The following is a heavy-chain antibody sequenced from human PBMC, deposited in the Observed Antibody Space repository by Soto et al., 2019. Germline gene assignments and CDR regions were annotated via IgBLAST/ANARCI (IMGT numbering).Heavy chain of an antibody. CDR3: ARASYLDPAFDI. V-gene: IGHV1-8*01. D-gene: IGHD2-2*03. CDR1: GYTFTSYD. Sequence: QVHLVQSGAEVKRPGASVKVSGKASGYTFTSYDFNWVRQAPGQGLEWMGWVNPNSGNTDYAQKFQGRVTMTRNTSIRTAYMELSSLRSEDTAVYYCARASYLDPAFDIWGQGTMVTVSS. CDR2: VNPNSGNT. J-gene: IGHJ3*02.